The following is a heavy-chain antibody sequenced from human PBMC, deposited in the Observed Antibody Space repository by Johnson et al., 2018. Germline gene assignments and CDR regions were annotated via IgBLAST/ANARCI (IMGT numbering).Heavy chain of an antibody. CDR2: ISITSRDI. CDR3: AREDYGDYGY. J-gene: IGHJ4*02. V-gene: IGHV3-21*06. D-gene: IGHD4-17*01. Sequence: VQLVQSGGGVVQPGGSLRLSCAASGFTVSSNYMSWVRQAPGRGLEWVSSISITSRDIFYADSVKGRFIPSRDNAKNSLYLQMDSLRAEDTAVYYCAREDYGDYGYWGQGTLVTVSS. CDR1: GFTVSSNY.